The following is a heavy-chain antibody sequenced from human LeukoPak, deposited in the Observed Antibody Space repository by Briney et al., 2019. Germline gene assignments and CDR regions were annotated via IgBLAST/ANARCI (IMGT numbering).Heavy chain of an antibody. J-gene: IGHJ4*02. Sequence: SVKVSCKASGGTFSSYAISWVRQAPGQGLEWMGRTIPIFGIANYAQKFQGRVTITADKSTSTAYMELSSLRSEDTAVYYCARDFVYYGSGSYYGGPFDYWGQGTLVTVSS. CDR1: GGTFSSYA. CDR2: TIPIFGIA. D-gene: IGHD3-10*01. V-gene: IGHV1-69*04. CDR3: ARDFVYYGSGSYYGGPFDY.